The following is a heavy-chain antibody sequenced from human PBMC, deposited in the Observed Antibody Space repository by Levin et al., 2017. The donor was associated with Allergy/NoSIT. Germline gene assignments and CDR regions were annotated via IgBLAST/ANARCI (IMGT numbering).Heavy chain of an antibody. CDR3: VRQAVPGLLYFDY. Sequence: GGSLRLSCKASGYSFTSYWIGWVRQMPGKGLEFMAIVYPGDSDTRYSPSFQGQLTISADKSISTAYLRWSSLKASDTAMYYCVRQAVPGLLYFDYWGQGTLVTVSS. V-gene: IGHV5-51*01. D-gene: IGHD6-19*01. J-gene: IGHJ4*02. CDR2: VYPGDSDT. CDR1: GYSFTSYW.